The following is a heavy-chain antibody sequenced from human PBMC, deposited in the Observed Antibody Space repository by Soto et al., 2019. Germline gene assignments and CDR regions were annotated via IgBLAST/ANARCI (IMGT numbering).Heavy chain of an antibody. Sequence: PSETLSLTCTVSGGSINTYYWSWIRQAPGKGLEWIGYIYYSGSTSYNPSLKSRVTISRDTSKNLFSLKLTSVTAADTAFYFCARATNYYYYMDVWGTGTTVTVSS. V-gene: IGHV4-59*01. J-gene: IGHJ6*03. CDR1: GGSINTYY. CDR2: IYYSGST. CDR3: ARATNYYYYMDV.